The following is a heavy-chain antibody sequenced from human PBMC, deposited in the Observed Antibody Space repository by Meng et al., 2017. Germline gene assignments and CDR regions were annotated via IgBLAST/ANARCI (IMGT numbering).Heavy chain of an antibody. CDR1: GYHFPDYY. J-gene: IGHJ4*02. V-gene: IGHV1-2*06. CDR2: INPKSGDT. Sequence: QAHVVPSGADIKKPGASVKVFCKPSGYHFPDYYIRWVRRTPGQGLEWMGRINPKSGDTHYAQKFQARVTMTGDTSISTAYMELSGLRSDDTAMYYCARDEDISAAGKLFGDYWGQGTLVTVSS. D-gene: IGHD6-25*01. CDR3: ARDEDISAAGKLFGDY.